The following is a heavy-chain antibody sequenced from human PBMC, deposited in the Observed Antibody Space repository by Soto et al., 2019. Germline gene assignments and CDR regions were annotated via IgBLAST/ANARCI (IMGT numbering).Heavy chain of an antibody. CDR1: GFTFSSYS. CDR2: ISSSSSYI. J-gene: IGHJ6*02. D-gene: IGHD3-10*01. Sequence: GGSLRLSCAASGFTFSSYSMNWVRQAPGKGLEWVSSISSSSSYIYYADSVKGRFTISRDNAKNSLYLQMNSLRAEDTAVYYCAREGGADTMVRERGYYYYGMDVWGQGTTVTVSS. V-gene: IGHV3-21*01. CDR3: AREGGADTMVRERGYYYYGMDV.